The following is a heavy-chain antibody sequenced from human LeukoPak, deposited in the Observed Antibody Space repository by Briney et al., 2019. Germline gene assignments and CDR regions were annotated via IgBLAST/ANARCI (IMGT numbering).Heavy chain of an antibody. D-gene: IGHD3-10*01. V-gene: IGHV3-23*01. J-gene: IGHJ6*02. Sequence: GGSLRLSCAASGSTFSGYAMNWVRQAPGKGLDWVSTISGSGGSKHYADSVEGRFTISRDNSKNTAYLQMNSLRAEDTAIYYCAKLTSASGAYGVDVWGQGTTVTVSS. CDR1: GSTFSGYA. CDR3: AKLTSASGAYGVDV. CDR2: ISGSGGSK.